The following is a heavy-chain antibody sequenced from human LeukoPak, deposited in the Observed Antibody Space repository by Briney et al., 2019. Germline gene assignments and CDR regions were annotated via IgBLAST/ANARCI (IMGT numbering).Heavy chain of an antibody. CDR2: IFPSGGEI. CDR1: GFTFSSYT. V-gene: IGHV3-23*01. CDR3: ATYRQVLLPFES. D-gene: IGHD5-18*01. J-gene: IGHJ4*02. Sequence: GGSLRLSCAASGFTFSSYTMLWVRQPPGKGLEWVSSIFPSGGEIHYADSVRGRFTISRDNSKSILSLQMNSLRAEDTAIYYCATYRQVLLPFESWGQGTLVTVSS.